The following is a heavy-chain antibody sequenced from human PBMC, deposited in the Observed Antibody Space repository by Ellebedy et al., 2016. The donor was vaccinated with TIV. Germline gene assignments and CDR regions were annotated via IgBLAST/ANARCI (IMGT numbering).Heavy chain of an antibody. CDR3: AKDYYYYDSSGYWGSSYFDY. J-gene: IGHJ4*02. Sequence: PGGSLRLSCAASGFTFADYAMHWVRQAPGKGLEWVSGISWNSGSIGYADSVKGRFTISRDNAKNTLYLQMNSLRAEDTAVYYCAKDYYYYDSSGYWGSSYFDYWGQGTLVTVSS. CDR1: GFTFADYA. CDR2: ISWNSGSI. V-gene: IGHV3-9*01. D-gene: IGHD3-22*01.